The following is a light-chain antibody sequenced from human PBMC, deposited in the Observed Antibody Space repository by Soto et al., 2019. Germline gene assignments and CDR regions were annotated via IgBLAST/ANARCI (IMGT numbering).Light chain of an antibody. CDR1: QSVSSN. J-gene: IGKJ4*01. Sequence: EIVMTQSPATPSVSPGERTTLSCRASQSVSSNLAWYQQKPGQAPRLLIYGASTRATGIPARFSGCGSGKEFSLTISSPQFEDFAVYSGQQSNNWSPLSFGGGTKVEIK. V-gene: IGKV3-15*01. CDR3: QQSNNWSPLS. CDR2: GAS.